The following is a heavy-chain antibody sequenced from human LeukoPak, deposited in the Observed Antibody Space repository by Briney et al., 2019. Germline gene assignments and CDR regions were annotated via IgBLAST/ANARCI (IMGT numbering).Heavy chain of an antibody. V-gene: IGHV4-4*02. CDR1: GGSISSSNW. J-gene: IGHJ4*02. Sequence: SETLSLTCAVSGGSISSSNWWSWVRQPPGKGLEWIGEIYHSGSTNYNPSLKSRVTISVDKSKNQFSLKLSSVTAADTAVYYCARASNYDYVWGSSNWGQGTLVTVSS. D-gene: IGHD3-16*01. CDR2: IYHSGST. CDR3: ARASNYDYVWGSSN.